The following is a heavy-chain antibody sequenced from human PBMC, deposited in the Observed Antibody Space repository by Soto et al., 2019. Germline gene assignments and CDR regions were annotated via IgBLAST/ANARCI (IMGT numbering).Heavy chain of an antibody. J-gene: IGHJ5*01. Sequence: SETLSLTCSVSGGTMSKYYCAWIRQPAGKGLEWIGRIYTSGTTDYNPSLKSRVTTSVDTSKNQFSLKLSSVTAADTALYYCARQTTYSSSWYDYWGQGTLGTVSS. V-gene: IGHV4-4*07. CDR3: ARQTTYSSSWYDY. D-gene: IGHD2-2*01. CDR2: IYTSGTT. CDR1: GGTMSKYY.